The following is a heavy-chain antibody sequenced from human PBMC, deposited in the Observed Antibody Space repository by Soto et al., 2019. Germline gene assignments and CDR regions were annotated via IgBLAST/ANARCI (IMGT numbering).Heavy chain of an antibody. J-gene: IGHJ3*02. Sequence: SETLSLTCAVSDGSISSGGYSWSWIRQPPGKGLEWIGYIYHSGSTYYNPSLKSRVTISVDRSKNQFSLKLSSVTAADTAVYYCARDPRGYSFDIWGQGTMVTVSS. CDR2: IYHSGST. CDR3: ARDPRGYSFDI. V-gene: IGHV4-30-2*01. CDR1: DGSISSGGYS. D-gene: IGHD5-12*01.